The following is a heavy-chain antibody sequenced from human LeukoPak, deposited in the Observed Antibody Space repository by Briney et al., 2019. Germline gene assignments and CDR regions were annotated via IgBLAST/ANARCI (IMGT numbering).Heavy chain of an antibody. J-gene: IGHJ4*02. Sequence: GGSLRLSCAASGFTFNSYSMNWVRPAPGRGLEWVSYISSTSSSIYYADSVKGRFTISRDDAKNSLFLQMNGLRADDTAVYYCTRENYVPDSWGQGTLVTVSS. V-gene: IGHV3-48*04. D-gene: IGHD3-10*02. CDR3: TRENYVPDS. CDR1: GFTFNSYS. CDR2: ISSTSSSI.